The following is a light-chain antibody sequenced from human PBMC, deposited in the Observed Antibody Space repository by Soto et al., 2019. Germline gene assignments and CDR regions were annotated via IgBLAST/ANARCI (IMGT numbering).Light chain of an antibody. CDR3: QQRSNWPPA. V-gene: IGKV3-11*01. Sequence: ESVLTQAPATLSLSPGERSTLSCKASQSVSSYLAWYQQKPGQXSRXXIYDASNRATGIPARFSGSGSGTDLTITISRPEPEDFAVDYCQQRSNWPPAFGPGTKVDIK. J-gene: IGKJ3*01. CDR2: DAS. CDR1: QSVSSY.